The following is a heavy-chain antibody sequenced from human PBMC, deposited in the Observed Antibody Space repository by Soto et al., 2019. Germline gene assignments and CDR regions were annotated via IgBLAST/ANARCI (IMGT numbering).Heavy chain of an antibody. Sequence: GGSLRLSCAASGFTFSSYWMSWVRQAPGKGLEWVANIKQDGSEKYYVDSVKGRFTISRDNAKNSLYLQMNSLRAEDTAVYYCARKVAGRIYYYYGMDVWGQGTTVTVSS. CDR1: GFTFSSYW. CDR3: ARKVAGRIYYYYGMDV. V-gene: IGHV3-7*05. CDR2: IKQDGSEK. D-gene: IGHD6-19*01. J-gene: IGHJ6*02.